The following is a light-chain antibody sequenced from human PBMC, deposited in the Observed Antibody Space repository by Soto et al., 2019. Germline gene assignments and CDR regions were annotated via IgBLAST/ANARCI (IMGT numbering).Light chain of an antibody. CDR1: QTITSY. J-gene: IGKJ1*01. CDR3: QQSYHAPPT. V-gene: IGKV1-39*01. CDR2: SAT. Sequence: DIQMTQSPSSLSASVGDRVTISCRASQTITSYLNWYQQKPGKGPNLLIHSATSLQSGVPSRFSGSGSGTDFTLTISSLQPEDFATYYCQQSYHAPPTFGQGTRVEIK.